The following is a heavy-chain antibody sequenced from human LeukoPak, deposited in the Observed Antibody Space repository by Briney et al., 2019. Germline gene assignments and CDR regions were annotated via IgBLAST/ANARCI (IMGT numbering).Heavy chain of an antibody. Sequence: GRSLRLSCAASGVMFSNSGISWGRQAPGKGLEWVSNIKQDGSEQYYVDSVKGRFPISRDNAKNSVYLQMNRLRGEDSAVYYCARGGGTYDYWGQGTLVTVSS. CDR2: IKQDGSEQ. V-gene: IGHV3-7*04. CDR3: ARGGGTYDY. CDR1: GVMFSNSG. D-gene: IGHD1-26*01. J-gene: IGHJ4*02.